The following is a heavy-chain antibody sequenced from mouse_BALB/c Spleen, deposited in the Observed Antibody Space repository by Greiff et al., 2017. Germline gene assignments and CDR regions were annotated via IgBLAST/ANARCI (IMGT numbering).Heavy chain of an antibody. D-gene: IGHD2-10*01. J-gene: IGHJ2*01. CDR3: ARGLLWLFDY. V-gene: IGHV5-4*02. Sequence: EVMLVESGGGLVKPGGSLKLSCAASGFTFSDYYMYWVRQTPEKRLEWVATISDGGSYTYYPDSVKGRFTISRDNAKNNLYLQMSSLKSEDTAMYYCARGLLWLFDYWGQGTTLTVSS. CDR2: ISDGGSYT. CDR1: GFTFSDYY.